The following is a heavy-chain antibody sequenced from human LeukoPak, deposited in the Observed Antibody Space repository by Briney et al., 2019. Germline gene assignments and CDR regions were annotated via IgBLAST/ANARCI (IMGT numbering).Heavy chain of an antibody. Sequence: GASVKVSCKASDYTFTNYGISWVRQAPGQGLEWMGWISTYNGNTNYAQKLQGRVTMTTDTSTSTAYMELGSLRSDDTAVYYCARARCPGSSTSCPPSPWGQGTLVTVSS. V-gene: IGHV1-18*01. CDR3: ARARCPGSSTSCPPSP. CDR1: DYTFTNYG. D-gene: IGHD2-2*01. CDR2: ISTYNGNT. J-gene: IGHJ5*02.